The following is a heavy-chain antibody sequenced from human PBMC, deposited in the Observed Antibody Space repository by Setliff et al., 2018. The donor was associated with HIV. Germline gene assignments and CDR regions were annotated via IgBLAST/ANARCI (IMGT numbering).Heavy chain of an antibody. V-gene: IGHV4-39*01. CDR2: IYYSGST. Sequence: SETLSLTCTVSGGSISSSSYYWGWIRQPPGKGLEWIGSIYYSGSTYYNPSLKSRVTISVDTSKNQFSLKLSSVTAADTAVYYCASPTSDLYSGSPEWGQGTLVTSPQ. CDR3: ASPTSDLYSGSPE. D-gene: IGHD1-26*01. CDR1: GGSISSSSYY. J-gene: IGHJ4*02.